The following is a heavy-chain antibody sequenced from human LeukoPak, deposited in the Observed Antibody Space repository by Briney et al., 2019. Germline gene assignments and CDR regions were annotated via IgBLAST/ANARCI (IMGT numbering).Heavy chain of an antibody. CDR3: ARLGTAIVARYFDF. V-gene: IGHV5-51*01. CDR1: GYTFTNYW. J-gene: IGHJ4*02. D-gene: IGHD5-18*01. Sequence: GEALHISCKSSGYTFTNYWIGWGRQMPGKGLEWVGTIYPGDSDTKYSPPIQGQVTISADKSTNTAYQQCSSLKASDTAIYCCARLGTAIVARYFDFWGQGTLVTVSS. CDR2: IYPGDSDT.